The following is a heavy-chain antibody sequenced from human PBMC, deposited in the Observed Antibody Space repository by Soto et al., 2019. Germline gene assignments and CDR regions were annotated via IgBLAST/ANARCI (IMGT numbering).Heavy chain of an antibody. V-gene: IGHV3-33*01. CDR2: IWYDGSNK. D-gene: IGHD3-22*01. CDR3: AREREAYYYDSSDLGDY. J-gene: IGHJ4*02. CDR1: GFTFSSYG. Sequence: GGALRLSCAASGFTFSSYGMHWVRQAPGKGLEWVAVIWYDGSNKYYADSVKGRFTISRDNSKNTLYLQMNSLRAEDTAVYYCAREREAYYYDSSDLGDYWGQGTLVTVSS.